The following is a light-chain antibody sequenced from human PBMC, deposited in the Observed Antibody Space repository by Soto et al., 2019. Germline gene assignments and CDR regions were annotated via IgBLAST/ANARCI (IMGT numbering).Light chain of an antibody. V-gene: IGLV2-23*01. J-gene: IGLJ1*01. CDR1: SSDVGSSNL. Sequence: QSVLTQPASVSGSPGQSITISCTGTSSDVGSSNLVSWYQQHPGKAPKLIIYEGSRRPSGVSGRFSGSKSGNTASLIISGLQAEDEADYYCCSFAGSSSFYVFGSGTKVTVL. CDR2: EGS. CDR3: CSFAGSSSFYV.